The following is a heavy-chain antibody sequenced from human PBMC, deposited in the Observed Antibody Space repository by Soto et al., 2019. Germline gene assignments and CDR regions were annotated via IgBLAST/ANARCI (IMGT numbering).Heavy chain of an antibody. CDR2: ISSSSSYT. CDR1: GFTFSDYY. D-gene: IGHD2-21*01. CDR3: ARVAQLPSGKIVVENAPFDD. J-gene: IGHJ4*02. Sequence: QVQLVESVGGLVKPGGSLRLSCAASGFTFSDYYMSWIRQAPGKGLEWVLYISSSSSYTNYADSVKGRFTISRYNAKNSLYRQLNSLRAEDTAVYYCARVAQLPSGKIVVENAPFDDRGQGTLVTVSS. V-gene: IGHV3-11*05.